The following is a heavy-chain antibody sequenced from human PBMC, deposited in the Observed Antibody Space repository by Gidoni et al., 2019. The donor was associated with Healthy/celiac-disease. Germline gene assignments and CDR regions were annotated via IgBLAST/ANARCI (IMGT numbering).Heavy chain of an antibody. CDR1: CGSFSGYY. CDR3: ARGVAAAGTADYFDY. D-gene: IGHD6-13*01. Sequence: QVQLQQWGAGLLKPSETLSLTCAVSCGSFSGYYWSGIRQPPGKGLEWIGEINHSGSTNYNPSLKSRVTISVDTSKNQFSLKLSSVTAADTAVYYCARGVAAAGTADYFDYWGQGTLVTVSS. J-gene: IGHJ4*02. V-gene: IGHV4-34*01. CDR2: INHSGST.